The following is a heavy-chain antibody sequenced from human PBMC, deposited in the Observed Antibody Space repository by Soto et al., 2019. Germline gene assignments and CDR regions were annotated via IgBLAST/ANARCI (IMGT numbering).Heavy chain of an antibody. CDR3: TTDRIDSSSLAGILVQP. CDR2: IKSKTDGGTT. J-gene: IGHJ4*02. D-gene: IGHD1-26*01. CDR1: GFTFNNAL. Sequence: GGSLRLSFAAPGFTFNNALMSWVRQAPGKGLEWVGRIKSKTDGGTTDYAAPVKGRFTISRDDSKNTLYLQMNSLKTEDTAVYYCTTDRIDSSSLAGILVQPRGPGTLVT. V-gene: IGHV3-15*01.